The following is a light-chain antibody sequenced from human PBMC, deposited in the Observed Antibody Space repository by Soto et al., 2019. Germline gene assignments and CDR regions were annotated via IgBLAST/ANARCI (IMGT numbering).Light chain of an antibody. CDR2: KAS. CDR3: QQYNSYPVT. CDR1: QSISSW. J-gene: IGKJ1*01. V-gene: IGKV1-5*03. Sequence: DIQMTQSPSTLSASVGDRVTITCRASQSISSWLAWYQQKPGKAPKLLIYKASSLESGVPSRFSRSGSGTEFTLTTSSLQPDDFATYDCQQYNSYPVTSGQGTKVEIK.